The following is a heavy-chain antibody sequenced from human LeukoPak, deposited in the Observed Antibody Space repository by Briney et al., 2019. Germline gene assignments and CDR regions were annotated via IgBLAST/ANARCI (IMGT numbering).Heavy chain of an antibody. D-gene: IGHD3-22*01. J-gene: IGHJ2*01. Sequence: SETLSLTCTVSGGSISSYYWSWIRQPPGKGLEWIGYIYYSGSTNYNPSLKSRVTISVDTSKNQFSLKLSSVTAADTAVYYCARPNPYYYDSSGYPWYFDLWGRGTLVTVSS. CDR1: GGSISSYY. V-gene: IGHV4-59*08. CDR2: IYYSGST. CDR3: ARPNPYYYDSSGYPWYFDL.